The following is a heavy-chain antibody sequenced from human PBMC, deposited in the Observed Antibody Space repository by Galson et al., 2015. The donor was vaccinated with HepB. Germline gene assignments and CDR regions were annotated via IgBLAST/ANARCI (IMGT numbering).Heavy chain of an antibody. V-gene: IGHV1-3*01. CDR1: GYTFTSYA. J-gene: IGHJ4*02. D-gene: IGHD6-19*01. CDR2: INAGNGNT. CDR3: ARGPQIAVVHYFDY. Sequence: SVKVSCKASGYTFTSYAMHWVRQAPGQRLEWMGWINAGNGNTEYSQKFQGRVTITRDTSASTAYMELSSLRSEDTAVYYCARGPQIAVVHYFDYWGQGTLVTVSS.